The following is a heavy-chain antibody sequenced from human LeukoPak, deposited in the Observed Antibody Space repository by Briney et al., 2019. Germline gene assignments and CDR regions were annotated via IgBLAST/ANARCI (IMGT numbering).Heavy chain of an antibody. V-gene: IGHV4-34*01. Sequence: PSETLSLTCAVYGGSFSGYYWSWIRQPPGKGLEWIGEINHSGSTNYNPSLKSRVTISVDTSKNQFSLKLSSVTAADTAVYYCARGDSSSSPDFDYWGQGTLVTVSS. CDR2: INHSGST. CDR3: ARGDSSSSPDFDY. D-gene: IGHD6-6*01. CDR1: GGSFSGYY. J-gene: IGHJ4*02.